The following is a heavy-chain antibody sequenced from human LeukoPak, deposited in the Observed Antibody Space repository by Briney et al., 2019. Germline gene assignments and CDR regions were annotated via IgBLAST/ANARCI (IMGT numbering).Heavy chain of an antibody. D-gene: IGHD1-26*01. CDR2: INPSGGST. CDR3: ARDQMGPRAIDY. Sequence: ASVKVSCKASGYTFTSYYMHWVRQAPGQGLEWMGIINPSGGSTTYAQKFQGRVTMTRDTSTSTVYMELSSLRSEDTAVYYCARDQMGPRAIDYWGQGTLVTVSS. V-gene: IGHV1-46*01. J-gene: IGHJ4*02. CDR1: GYTFTSYY.